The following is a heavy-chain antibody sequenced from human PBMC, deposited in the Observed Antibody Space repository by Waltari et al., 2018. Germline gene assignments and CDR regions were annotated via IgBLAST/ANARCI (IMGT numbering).Heavy chain of an antibody. Sequence: EVQLLEPGGGLVQPAGFLGLPCLASGFTCCSCAMRWARRVQGIGLDWVGGINRSDGSKFHADSVKGRFTITSKNSKELLYLKTDSLGAEYSAVYSYTYCRDGNYYDMDVWGQGTTVTVSS. CDR3: TYCRDGNYYDMDV. D-gene: IGHD2-15*01. CDR2: INRSDGSK. CDR1: GFTCCSCA. J-gene: IGHJ6*02. V-gene: IGHV3-23*01.